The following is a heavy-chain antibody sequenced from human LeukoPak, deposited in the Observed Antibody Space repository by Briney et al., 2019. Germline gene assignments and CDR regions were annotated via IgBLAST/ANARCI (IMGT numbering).Heavy chain of an antibody. J-gene: IGHJ4*02. Sequence: SETLSLTCTVSGGSISRYYWSWIRQPPGKGLEWIGYIYYSGSTNYNPSLKSRVTMSVDTSKNQFSLKLSSVTAADTAVYYCARPSYSSGWYWGQGTLVTVSS. D-gene: IGHD6-19*01. CDR3: ARPSYSSGWY. V-gene: IGHV4-59*12. CDR1: GGSISRYY. CDR2: IYYSGST.